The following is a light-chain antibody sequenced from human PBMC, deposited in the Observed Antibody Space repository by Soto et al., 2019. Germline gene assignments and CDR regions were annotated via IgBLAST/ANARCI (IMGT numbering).Light chain of an antibody. Sequence: IVLTQSPGTLSLSPGERATLSCRASQSVSSSYLAWYQQKPGQAPRLLIYGASTRATGFPARFSGSGSGADFTLTISSLQSEDSAVYYCQQYNDWPLTFGGGTKVDIK. CDR3: QQYNDWPLT. J-gene: IGKJ4*01. CDR2: GAS. V-gene: IGKV3-15*01. CDR1: QSVSSSY.